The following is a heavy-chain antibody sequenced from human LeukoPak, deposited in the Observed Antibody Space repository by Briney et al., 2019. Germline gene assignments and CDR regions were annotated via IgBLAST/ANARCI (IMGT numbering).Heavy chain of an antibody. V-gene: IGHV3-23*01. D-gene: IGHD2-15*01. J-gene: IGHJ4*02. CDR3: AKTRTSYCSGGSCYLDY. CDR2: ISGSGGST. CDR1: GFTFSSYA. Sequence: GGSLRLSCAASGFTFSSYAMSWVRQAPGKGLEWVSAISGSGGSTYYADSVKGRFTISRDNSKNTLYLQMNSLRAEDTAVYYCAKTRTSYCSGGSCYLDYWDQGTLVTVSS.